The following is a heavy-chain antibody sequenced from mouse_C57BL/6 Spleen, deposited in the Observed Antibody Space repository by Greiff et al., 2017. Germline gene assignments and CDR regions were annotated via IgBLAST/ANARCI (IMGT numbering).Heavy chain of an antibody. V-gene: IGHV3-6*01. CDR3: ARDGYYDYDERTWFAY. J-gene: IGHJ3*01. CDR1: GYSITSGYY. Sequence: EVQLVESGPGLVKPSQSLSLTCSVTGYSITSGYYWNWIRQFPGNKLEWMGYISYDGSNNYNPSLKNRISITRDTSKNQFFLKLNSVTTEDTATYYGARDGYYDYDERTWFAYWGQGTLVTVSA. D-gene: IGHD2-4*01. CDR2: ISYDGSN.